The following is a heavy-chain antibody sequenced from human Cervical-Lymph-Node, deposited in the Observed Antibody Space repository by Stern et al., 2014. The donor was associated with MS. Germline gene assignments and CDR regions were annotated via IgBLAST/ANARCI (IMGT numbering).Heavy chain of an antibody. CDR3: ASSGSYARYYFDL. J-gene: IGHJ4*01. CDR1: GGSVNDGGHY. CDR2: ISYRRIA. Sequence: QVQLQESGPRVVKPSQTLSLSCTVSGGSVNDGGHYWTWIRQHPGKGLEWIGYISYRRIAIYSPSLKSRVTISLDTSKNHFSLNMTSVTAADTAMYFCASSGSYARYYFDLWGQGTLVTVSS. V-gene: IGHV4-31*03. D-gene: IGHD1-26*01.